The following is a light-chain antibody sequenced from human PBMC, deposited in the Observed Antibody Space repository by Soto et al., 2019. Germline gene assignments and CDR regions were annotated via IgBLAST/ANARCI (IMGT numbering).Light chain of an antibody. J-gene: IGKJ5*01. CDR3: QQLNSFPIT. CDR2: AAS. Sequence: DIQLTQSPSFLSASVGDRVTITCRASQGISSYLAWYQQKPGKAPKLLIYAASTLQSGVPSRFSGSGSGTEFTLTISGQQPEDFATYYCQQLNSFPITFGQGTRLEIK. CDR1: QGISSY. V-gene: IGKV1-9*01.